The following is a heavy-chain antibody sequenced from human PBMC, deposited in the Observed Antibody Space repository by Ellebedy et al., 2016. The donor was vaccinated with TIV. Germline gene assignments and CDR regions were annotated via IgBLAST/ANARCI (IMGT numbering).Heavy chain of an antibody. D-gene: IGHD6-19*01. CDR2: INHSGST. Sequence: SETLSLTCAVYGGSFSGYYWSWIRQPPGKGLEWIGEINHSGSTNYNPSLKSRVTVSVDTSKNQFSLKLSSVTAADTAVYYCARLEYSSGCDYWGQGTLVTVSS. CDR3: ARLEYSSGCDY. V-gene: IGHV4-34*01. J-gene: IGHJ4*02. CDR1: GGSFSGYY.